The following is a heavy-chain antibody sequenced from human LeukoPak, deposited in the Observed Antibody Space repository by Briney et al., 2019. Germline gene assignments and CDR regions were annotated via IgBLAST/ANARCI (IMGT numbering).Heavy chain of an antibody. CDR2: FDPEDGET. CDR3: ATIKVLDTAMVTSWFDP. CDR1: GYTLTELS. D-gene: IGHD5-18*01. V-gene: IGHV1-24*01. J-gene: IGHJ5*02. Sequence: GASVKVSCKVSGYTLTELSMHWVRQAPGKGLEWMGGFDPEDGETIYAQKFQGRVTMTEDTSTDTAYMELSSLRSEDTAVYYCATIKVLDTAMVTSWFDPWGQGTLVTVSS.